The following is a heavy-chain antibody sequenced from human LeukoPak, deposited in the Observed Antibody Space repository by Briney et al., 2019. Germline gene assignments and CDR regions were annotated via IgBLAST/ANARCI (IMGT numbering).Heavy chain of an antibody. Sequence: SETLSLTCTVSGGSISSYYWSWIRQPPGKGLEWIGDIYYSGSTNYNPSLKSRVTISVDTSKNQFSLKLSSVTAADTAVYYCARDGPRDYYDSTYMDVWGKGTTVTVSS. CDR3: ARDGPRDYYDSTYMDV. J-gene: IGHJ6*03. CDR2: IYYSGST. CDR1: GGSISSYY. V-gene: IGHV4-59*01. D-gene: IGHD3-22*01.